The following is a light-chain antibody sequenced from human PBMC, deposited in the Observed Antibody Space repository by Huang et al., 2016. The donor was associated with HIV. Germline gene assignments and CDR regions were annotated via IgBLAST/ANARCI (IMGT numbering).Light chain of an antibody. Sequence: DIVMTQSPDSLAVSLGGRATINCKSSQSLLYRSNNKNYLAWYQQKPGQPPKLLIYWASTREAGVPDRFSGSGSGTDFTITISSLQAEDVAVYHCQQFYSTPITFGQGTRLEIK. CDR3: QQFYSTPIT. CDR2: WAS. V-gene: IGKV4-1*01. CDR1: QSLLYRSNNKNY. J-gene: IGKJ5*01.